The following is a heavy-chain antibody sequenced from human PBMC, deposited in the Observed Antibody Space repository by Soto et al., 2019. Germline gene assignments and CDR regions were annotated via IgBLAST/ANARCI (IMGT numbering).Heavy chain of an antibody. D-gene: IGHD5-18*01. J-gene: IGHJ6*02. CDR1: GFTFSSYS. CDR3: ARDIGRSGYSYGYNYYGMDV. V-gene: IGHV3-21*01. Sequence: PGGSLRLSCAASGFTFSSYSMNWVRQAPGKGLEWVSSISSSSSYIYYADSVKGRFTISRDNAKNSLYLQMNSLRAEDTAVYYCARDIGRSGYSYGYNYYGMDVWGQGNTVTVSS. CDR2: ISSSSSYI.